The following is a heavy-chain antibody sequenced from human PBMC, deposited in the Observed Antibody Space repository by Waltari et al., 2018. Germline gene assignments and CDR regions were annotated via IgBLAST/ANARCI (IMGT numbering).Heavy chain of an antibody. CDR2: IYTSGST. Sequence: QVQLQESGPGLVKPSETLSLTCTVSGGSISSYYWSWIRQSAGKGLEWIGRIYTSGSTNYNPSLKSRVTMSVDTSKNQFSLKLSSVTAADTAVYYCARASPRLRYGDRNYDWYFDLWGRGTLVTVSS. CDR1: GGSISSYY. V-gene: IGHV4-4*07. CDR3: ARASPRLRYGDRNYDWYFDL. J-gene: IGHJ2*01. D-gene: IGHD4-17*01.